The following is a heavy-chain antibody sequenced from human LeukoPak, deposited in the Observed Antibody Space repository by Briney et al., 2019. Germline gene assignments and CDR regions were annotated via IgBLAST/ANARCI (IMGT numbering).Heavy chain of an antibody. V-gene: IGHV4-4*02. D-gene: IGHD3-22*01. CDR3: ARLQYYYDSNGYYSLYYFDY. Sequence: PSETLSLTCTVSLDSTTSNFWSWVRQPPGKGLEWIGEIHRSGSPNYNPSLQSRVTISIDRSRNQIALELSSVTAADTAVYYCARLQYYYDSNGYYSLYYFDYWGQGTVVTVSS. J-gene: IGHJ4*02. CDR2: IHRSGSP. CDR1: LDSTTSNF.